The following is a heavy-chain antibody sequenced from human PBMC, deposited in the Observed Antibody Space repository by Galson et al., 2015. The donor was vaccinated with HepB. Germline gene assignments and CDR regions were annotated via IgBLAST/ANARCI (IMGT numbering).Heavy chain of an antibody. V-gene: IGHV1-24*01. CDR1: GYTLSESA. CDR3: AADWHYDVLTGHYSGAFDI. Sequence: SVKVSCKVSGYTLSESAMYWVRQAPGKGLEWMGGFDPEDGETIYAQKFLGRVTMTEDISTDTAYMDLSSLTSEDTAVYYCAADWHYDVLTGHYSGAFDIWGQGTMVTVSS. CDR2: FDPEDGET. D-gene: IGHD3-9*01. J-gene: IGHJ3*02.